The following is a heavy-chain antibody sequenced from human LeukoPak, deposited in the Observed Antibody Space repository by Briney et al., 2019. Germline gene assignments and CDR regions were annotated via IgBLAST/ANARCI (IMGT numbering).Heavy chain of an antibody. CDR3: AAHRYSGSFLFDY. CDR2: INPNSGGT. Sequence: ASVKVSCKASGYTFTGYYMHWVRQAPGQGLEWMGWINPNSGGTNYAQEFQGRVTMTRDTSISTAYMELSRLRSDDTAVYYCAAHRYSGSFLFDYWGQGTLVTVSS. V-gene: IGHV1-2*02. J-gene: IGHJ4*02. CDR1: GYTFTGYY. D-gene: IGHD1-26*01.